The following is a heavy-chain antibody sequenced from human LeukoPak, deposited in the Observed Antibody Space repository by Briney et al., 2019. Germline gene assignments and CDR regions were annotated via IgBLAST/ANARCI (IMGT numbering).Heavy chain of an antibody. CDR3: TRYNNDHFDY. CDR2: IAYDGSRA. CDR1: GFTFGGYG. D-gene: IGHD1-14*01. V-gene: IGHV3-33*01. Sequence: GGSLRLSCAGSGFTFGGYGMHRFRQAPGKGLEWVAVIAYDGSRAFYADSVKGRFTISRDNSKNTMSVQMDDLRAEDTAVYYCTRYNNDHFDYWGQGTLVTVSS. J-gene: IGHJ4*02.